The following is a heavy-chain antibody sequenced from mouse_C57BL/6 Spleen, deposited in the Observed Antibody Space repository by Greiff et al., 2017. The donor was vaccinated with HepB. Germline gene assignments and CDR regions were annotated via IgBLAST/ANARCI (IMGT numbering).Heavy chain of an antibody. CDR3: APNDYSAWFAY. Sequence: VQLQQSGAELVKPGASVKISCKASGYAFSSYWMNWVKQRPGKGLEWIGQIYPGDGDTNYNGKFTGKATLTADKSSSTAYMQLSSLTSEDSAVYLCAPNDYSAWFAYWGQGTLVTVSA. CDR1: GYAFSSYW. J-gene: IGHJ3*01. D-gene: IGHD2-4*01. CDR2: IYPGDGDT. V-gene: IGHV1-80*01.